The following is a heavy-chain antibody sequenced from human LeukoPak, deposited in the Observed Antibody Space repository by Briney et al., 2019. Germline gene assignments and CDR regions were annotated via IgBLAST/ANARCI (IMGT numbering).Heavy chain of an antibody. D-gene: IGHD6-13*01. CDR2: IYPGDSHT. CDR1: GYTFTSYW. V-gene: IGHV5-51*01. J-gene: IGHJ5*02. Sequence: GESLKISCKGSGYTFTSYWIAWVRQMPGKGLEWMAIIYPGDSHTKYSPSFQGQVTISADKSISTAYLQWSSLKASDTAIYYCARPLGYSTSWYNHWGQGTLVIVSS. CDR3: ARPLGYSTSWYNH.